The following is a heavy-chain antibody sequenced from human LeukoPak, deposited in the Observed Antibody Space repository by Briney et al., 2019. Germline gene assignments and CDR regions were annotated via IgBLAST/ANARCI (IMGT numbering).Heavy chain of an antibody. J-gene: IGHJ3*02. Sequence: ASVKVSCKASGYTFTGYYMHWVRQAPGQGLEWMGWINPNSGGTNYAQKFQGRVTMTRDTSISTAYMELSRLRSDDTAVYYCARDRVVVVVAAIEAFDTWGQGTMVTVSS. V-gene: IGHV1-2*02. CDR2: INPNSGGT. CDR1: GYTFTGYY. D-gene: IGHD2-15*01. CDR3: ARDRVVVVVAAIEAFDT.